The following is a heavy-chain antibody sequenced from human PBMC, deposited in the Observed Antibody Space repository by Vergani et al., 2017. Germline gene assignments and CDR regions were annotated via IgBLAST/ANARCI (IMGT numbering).Heavy chain of an antibody. Sequence: QVQLQESGPGLVKPSQTLSLTCSVSGGSISTDGYYWSWIRQPPGKGLEWIGNIYYSGSSYYNSSLKSRVTLSVDTSKNQFSLKVTSVTAADTAVYYCASERGIPSVGYLSYYMDVWGNGTTVTVSS. CDR2: IYYSGSS. V-gene: IGHV4-30-4*01. CDR1: GGSISTDGYY. J-gene: IGHJ6*03. CDR3: ASERGIPSVGYLSYYMDV. D-gene: IGHD3-22*01.